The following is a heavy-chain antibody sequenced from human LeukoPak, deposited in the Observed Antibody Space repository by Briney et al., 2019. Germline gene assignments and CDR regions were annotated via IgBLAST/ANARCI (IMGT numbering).Heavy chain of an antibody. CDR2: INHSGST. CDR1: GGSFSGYY. Sequence: PSETLSLTCAVYGGSFSGYYWSWIRQPPGKGLEWIGEINHSGSTNYNPSLKSRVTISVDTSKNQFSLKLSSVTAADTAVYYCARDSARKADYWGQGTLVTVSS. CDR3: ARDSARKADY. J-gene: IGHJ4*02. D-gene: IGHD1-14*01. V-gene: IGHV4-34*01.